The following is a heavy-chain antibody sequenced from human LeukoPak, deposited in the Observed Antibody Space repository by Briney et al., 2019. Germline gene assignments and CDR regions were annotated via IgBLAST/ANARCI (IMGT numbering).Heavy chain of an antibody. CDR3: ARGQVARGPFDY. Sequence: SETLSLTCAVYGGSFSDYYWSWIRQPPGKGLEWIGEINHSGSTNYNPSLKSRVTISVDTSKNQFSLKLSSVTAADTAVYYCARGQVARGPFDYWGQGTLVTVSS. CDR2: INHSGST. D-gene: IGHD3-10*01. CDR1: GGSFSDYY. V-gene: IGHV4-34*01. J-gene: IGHJ4*02.